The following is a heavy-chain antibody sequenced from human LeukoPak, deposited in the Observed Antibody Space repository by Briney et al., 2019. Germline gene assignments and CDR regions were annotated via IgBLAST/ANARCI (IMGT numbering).Heavy chain of an antibody. CDR3: AREYSSSWYCAFDI. D-gene: IGHD6-13*01. Sequence: ASVKVSCKASGYTFTSYAMHWVRQAPGQRLEWMGWINAGNGNTKYSQKFQGRVTITRDTSASTAYMELSSLRSEDTVVYYCAREYSSSWYCAFDIWGQGTMVTVSS. J-gene: IGHJ3*02. V-gene: IGHV1-3*01. CDR2: INAGNGNT. CDR1: GYTFTSYA.